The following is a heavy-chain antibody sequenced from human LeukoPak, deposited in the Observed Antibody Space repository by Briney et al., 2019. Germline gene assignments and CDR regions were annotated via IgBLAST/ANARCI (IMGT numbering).Heavy chain of an antibody. J-gene: IGHJ5*02. CDR2: IYTDGTT. V-gene: IGHV3-66*04. CDR3: ARRITMIVVPSNWFDP. D-gene: IGHD3-22*01. CDR1: GFTVSSTF. Sequence: PGGSLRLSCAPSGFTVSSTFMSWVRQAPGKGLEWVSIIYTDGTTYYADSVKGRLTISRDTSKNTLSLQMNSLRAEDTAVYYCARRITMIVVPSNWFDPWGQGTLVTVSS.